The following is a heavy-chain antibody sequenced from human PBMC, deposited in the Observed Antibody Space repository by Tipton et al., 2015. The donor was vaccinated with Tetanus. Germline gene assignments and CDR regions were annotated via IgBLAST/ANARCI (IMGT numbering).Heavy chain of an antibody. CDR3: ARLVKQWLVPEDY. Sequence: QSGPEVKKPGASVKVSCKGSGYTFTNYGINWVRQAPGQGLEWMGWDSGYSGNTIYARKVQGRVTMTTDTSTNTAYLELRSLRSDDTAVYFCARLVKQWLVPEDYWGQGTLVTVSS. V-gene: IGHV1-18*01. D-gene: IGHD6-19*01. CDR1: GYTFTNYG. CDR2: DSGYSGNT. J-gene: IGHJ4*02.